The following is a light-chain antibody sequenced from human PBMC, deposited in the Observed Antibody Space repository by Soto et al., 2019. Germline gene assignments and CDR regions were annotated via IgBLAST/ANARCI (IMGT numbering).Light chain of an antibody. Sequence: QSVLTQSPSASASLGASVKLTCTLSSGHSSYAIAWHQQQPEKGPRYLMKLNSDGSHSKGDGIPDRFSGSSSGAERYLTSSSLQSEDEADYYCQTWGSGIRVFGGGTKLTVL. V-gene: IGLV4-69*01. J-gene: IGLJ2*01. CDR3: QTWGSGIRV. CDR1: SGHSSYA. CDR2: LNSDGSH.